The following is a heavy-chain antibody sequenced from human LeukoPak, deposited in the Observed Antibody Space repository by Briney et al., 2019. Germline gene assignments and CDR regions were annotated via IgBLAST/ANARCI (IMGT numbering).Heavy chain of an antibody. V-gene: IGHV3-74*01. D-gene: IGHD3-22*01. J-gene: IGHJ4*02. CDR3: TTDLAYFDTSGYPH. CDR2: INSDGGST. Sequence: GGSLRLSCAASGFTFSSYWMHWVRQAPGKGLVWVSRINSDGGSTTYADSVKGRFTISRDDSKNTLYLQMNSLKTEDTAVYYCTTDLAYFDTSGYPHWGQGTLVTVSS. CDR1: GFTFSSYW.